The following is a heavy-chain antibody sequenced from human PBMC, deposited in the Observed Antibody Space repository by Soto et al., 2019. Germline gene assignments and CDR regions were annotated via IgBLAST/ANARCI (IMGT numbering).Heavy chain of an antibody. D-gene: IGHD2-21*01. CDR3: ATRAKDAVSNSF. CDR2: ILPVSAPP. V-gene: IGHV1-69*13. J-gene: IGHJ4*02. CDR1: GGTLNNCA. Sequence: ASVKVSCKASGGTLNNCAINWVRQAPGQGLEWMGGILPVSAPPDSAQKLQGRVSITADHSTSTVYMELTRLKSDDTAVYFCATRAKDAVSNSFWGQGTLVTVSS.